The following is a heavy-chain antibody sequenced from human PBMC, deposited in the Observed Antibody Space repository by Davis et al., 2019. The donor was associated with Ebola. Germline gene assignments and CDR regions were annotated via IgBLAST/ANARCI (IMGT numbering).Heavy chain of an antibody. Sequence: GESLKISCAASGFTFSSYSMNWVRQAPGKGLEWVSAISGSGGSTYYADSVKGRFTISRDNSKNTLYLQMNSLRAEDTAVYYCARNYDFWSGLVSYGMDVWGQGTTVTVSS. D-gene: IGHD3-3*01. CDR2: ISGSGGST. CDR1: GFTFSSYS. V-gene: IGHV3-23*01. CDR3: ARNYDFWSGLVSYGMDV. J-gene: IGHJ6*02.